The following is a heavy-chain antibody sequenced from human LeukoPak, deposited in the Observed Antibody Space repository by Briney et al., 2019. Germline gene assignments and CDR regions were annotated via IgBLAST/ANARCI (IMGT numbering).Heavy chain of an antibody. D-gene: IGHD6-13*01. CDR3: ARGQEQLGNFDC. CDR1: GGSISSYY. CDR2: IYYSGST. Sequence: SETLSLTCTVSGGSISSYYWSWIRQPPGKGLEWIGYIYYSGSTNYNPSLKSRVTISVDTSKNQFSLKLSSVTAADTAVYYCARGQEQLGNFDCGGQGSLVTVSS. J-gene: IGHJ4*02. V-gene: IGHV4-59*01.